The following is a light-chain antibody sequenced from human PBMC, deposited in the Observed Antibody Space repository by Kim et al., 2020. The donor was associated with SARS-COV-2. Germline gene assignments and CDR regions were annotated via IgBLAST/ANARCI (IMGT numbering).Light chain of an antibody. CDR1: PSDVGCYNY. Sequence: GQAAAFSFPSTPSDVGCYNYSSWYQQHPGKAPILMIYDVNQRPSAVPDRFSGSKSGNTASLTISGLQAEDEDDYYCCSFAGSYTVFGGGTKLTVL. J-gene: IGLJ2*01. V-gene: IGLV2-11*01. CDR2: DVN. CDR3: CSFAGSYTV.